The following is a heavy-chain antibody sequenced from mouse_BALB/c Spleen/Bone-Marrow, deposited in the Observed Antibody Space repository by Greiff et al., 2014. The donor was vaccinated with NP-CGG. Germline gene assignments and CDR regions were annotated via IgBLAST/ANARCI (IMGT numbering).Heavy chain of an antibody. J-gene: IGHJ2*01. Sequence: QVQLQQSGAELVMPGASVKMSCKASGYTFTDYWMHWVKQRPGQGLEWIGAIDTSDSYTSYNQKFKGKATLTVDESSSTAYMQLSSLTSEDSAVYYCARGYYYGYLYYFDYWGQGTTLTVSP. CDR1: GYTFTDYW. CDR3: ARGYYYGYLYYFDY. D-gene: IGHD1-2*01. CDR2: IDTSDSYT. V-gene: IGHV1-69*01.